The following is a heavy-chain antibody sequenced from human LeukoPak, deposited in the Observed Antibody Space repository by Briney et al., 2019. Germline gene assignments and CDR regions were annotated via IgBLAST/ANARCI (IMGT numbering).Heavy chain of an antibody. J-gene: IGHJ4*02. CDR1: GDTFSNYA. CDR3: ARDRAFYEWLAGNDY. Sequence: SVTVSCTASGDTFSNYAINWVRQAPGQGLEWMGGIIPIFGAANYAQKFQGRVTITADESATTVYMELRSLRSDDTAVYYCARDRAFYEWLAGNDYWGQGTLVTVSS. V-gene: IGHV1-69*13. CDR2: IIPIFGAA. D-gene: IGHD6-19*01.